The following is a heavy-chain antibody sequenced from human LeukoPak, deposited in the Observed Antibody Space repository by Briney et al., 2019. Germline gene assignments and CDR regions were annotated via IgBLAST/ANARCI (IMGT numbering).Heavy chain of an antibody. D-gene: IGHD6-6*01. CDR1: GYSLNNYY. CDR2: MSNSGTT. CDR3: ARISAPASSSSLYFWY. V-gene: IGHV4-59*01. Sequence: SSETLSLTCTVSGYSLNNYYWSWIRQPPGKGLEWIGHMSNSGTTSYNPSLKSRVTLSVDTSKNQFSLKLTSVTAAATAVYYCARISAPASSSSLYFWYWG. J-gene: IGHJ1*01.